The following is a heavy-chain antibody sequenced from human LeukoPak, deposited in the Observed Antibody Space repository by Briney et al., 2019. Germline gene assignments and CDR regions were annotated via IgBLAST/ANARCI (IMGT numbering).Heavy chain of an antibody. J-gene: IGHJ3*02. CDR3: ARDCSGGSCYGAFDI. Sequence: YIYYSGGTDYNPSLKSRVTISVDTSKNQFSLKLTSVTAADTAVYYCARDCSGGSCYGAFDIWGQGTMVTVSS. V-gene: IGHV4-59*01. CDR2: IYYSGGT. D-gene: IGHD2-15*01.